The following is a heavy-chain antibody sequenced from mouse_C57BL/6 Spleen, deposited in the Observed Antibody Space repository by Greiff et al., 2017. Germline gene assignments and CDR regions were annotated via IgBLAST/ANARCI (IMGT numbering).Heavy chain of an antibody. D-gene: IGHD2-5*01. J-gene: IGHJ4*01. V-gene: IGHV1-69*01. CDR1: GYTFTSYW. CDR2: IDPSDSYT. Sequence: QVQLQQPGAELVMPGASVKLSCKASGYTFTSYWMHWVKQRPGQGLEWIGEIDPSDSYTNYNQKFKGKSTLTVDKSSSTAYMQLSSRTSEDSAVYYCARSGSNYEYYAMDYWGQGTSVTVSS. CDR3: ARSGSNYEYYAMDY.